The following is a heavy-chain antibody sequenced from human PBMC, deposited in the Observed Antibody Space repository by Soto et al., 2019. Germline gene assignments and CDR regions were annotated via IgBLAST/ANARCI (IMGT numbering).Heavy chain of an antibody. D-gene: IGHD3-22*01. V-gene: IGHV4-38-2*01. CDR1: GYSISTNSY. J-gene: IGHJ5*02. Sequence: SETLSLTCAVSGYSISTNSYWVCIRQSPGKGLEWIGSIYHSGSTHYNSFFKSRVTISVDTSKNQFSLKLRSVTAADTAVYYCGRNGSDTSGAEGRSDRWFEPWGQGTLVT. CDR2: IYHSGST. CDR3: GRNGSDTSGAEGRSDRWFEP.